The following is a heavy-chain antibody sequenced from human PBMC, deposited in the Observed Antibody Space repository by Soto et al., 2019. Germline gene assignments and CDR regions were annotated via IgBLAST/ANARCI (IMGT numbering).Heavy chain of an antibody. CDR2: IYGSGTA. V-gene: IGHV4-4*02. Sequence: QVQLQESGLGLVKPSGTLSLTCTVSGASISSGYWWSWVRQPPGKGLEWIGEIYGSGTANHSPSLKSRVTISVDKSKDQVSLSLNSVTAADTAVYYCAASPGWWRLDYWGQGTLVTVSS. J-gene: IGHJ4*02. CDR1: GASISSGYW. CDR3: AASPGWWRLDY. D-gene: IGHD6-19*01.